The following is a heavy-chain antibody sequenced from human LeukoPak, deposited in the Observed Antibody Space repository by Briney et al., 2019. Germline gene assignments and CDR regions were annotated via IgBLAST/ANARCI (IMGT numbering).Heavy chain of an antibody. CDR2: VKGDGSFT. Sequence: GGSLRLSCAASGFTFRNYWMHWVRQAPGKGLVWVSRVKGDGSFTDYADSVKGRFTISRHNAKNTLYLQMYSLRAEDTAAYYCVRDGDDYNFDYWGQGSLVTVSS. CDR3: VRDGDDYNFDY. D-gene: IGHD5-24*01. J-gene: IGHJ4*02. CDR1: GFTFRNYW. V-gene: IGHV3-74*01.